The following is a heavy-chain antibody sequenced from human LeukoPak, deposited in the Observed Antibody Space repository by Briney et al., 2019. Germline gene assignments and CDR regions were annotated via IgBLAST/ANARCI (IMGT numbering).Heavy chain of an antibody. CDR1: GGSISSSSYY. V-gene: IGHV4-39*01. J-gene: IGHJ4*02. CDR3: ARLGLSIFGVVISEQVDY. Sequence: PSETLSLTCTVSGGSISSSSYYWGWLRQPTGKGLEWVGSIYYSGSPYYNPSLKSRVTISVDKSKNQFSLKLSSVTAADTAVYYCARLGLSIFGVVISEQVDYWGQGTLVTVSS. D-gene: IGHD3-3*01. CDR2: IYYSGSP.